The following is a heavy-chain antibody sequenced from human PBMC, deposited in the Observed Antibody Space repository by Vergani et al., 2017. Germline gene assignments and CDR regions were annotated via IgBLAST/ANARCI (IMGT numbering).Heavy chain of an antibody. V-gene: IGHV4-30-2*01. CDR3: ARASLRALVGYYYYMDV. D-gene: IGHD3-16*02. CDR2: IFPSGNS. J-gene: IGHJ6*03. CDR1: GDSITNGGYS. Sequence: QLQLQESGSGLVKPSQTLSLTCAVSGDSITNGGYSWNWIRQPPGKGPEWIGYIFPSGNSDYNPSLKNRVSISLDKSKNQFSLWVNSVTAADTAVYFCARASLRALVGYYYYMDVWGKGKPVVVSS.